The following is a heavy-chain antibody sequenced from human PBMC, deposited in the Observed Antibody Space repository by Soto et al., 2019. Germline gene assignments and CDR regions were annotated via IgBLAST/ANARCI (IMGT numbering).Heavy chain of an antibody. CDR3: ARGGYCSGGSCYPTHFDY. D-gene: IGHD2-15*01. V-gene: IGHV3-33*01. J-gene: IGHJ4*02. CDR1: GFTFSSYG. Sequence: VQLVESGGGVVQPGRSLRLSCAASGFTFSSYGMHWVRQAPGKGLEWVAVIWYDGSNKYYADSVKGRFTISRDNSKNTLYLQMNSLRAEDTAVYYCARGGYCSGGSCYPTHFDYWGQGTLVTVSS. CDR2: IWYDGSNK.